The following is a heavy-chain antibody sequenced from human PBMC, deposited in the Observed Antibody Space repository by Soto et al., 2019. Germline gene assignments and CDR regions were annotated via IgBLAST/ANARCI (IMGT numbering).Heavy chain of an antibody. CDR2: ISGYNGNT. D-gene: IGHD3-10*01. V-gene: IGHV1-18*01. Sequence: QVHLVQSGVEVKKPGASVKVSCKASGYTFSTYGISWVRQAPGQGLEWMGWISGYNGNTNYAQSLQGRITMTTDTSTSTAYMELRRLGSDDTAMYYCARDLFGEDGSGYFDYWGQGTLVTVSS. J-gene: IGHJ4*02. CDR3: ARDLFGEDGSGYFDY. CDR1: GYTFSTYG.